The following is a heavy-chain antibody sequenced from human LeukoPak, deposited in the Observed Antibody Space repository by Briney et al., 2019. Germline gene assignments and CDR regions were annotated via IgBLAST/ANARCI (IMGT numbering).Heavy chain of an antibody. CDR1: GFTFSGSA. J-gene: IGHJ4*02. D-gene: IGHD1-26*01. CDR2: IRSKANSYAT. CDR3: TTRTLVGATRLDY. V-gene: IGHV3-73*01. Sequence: PGGSLRLSCAASGFTFSGSAMHWVRQASGKGLEWVGRIRSKANSYATAYAASVKGRFTISRDDSKNTAYLQMNSLKTVDTAVYYCTTRTLVGATRLDYWGQGTLVTVSS.